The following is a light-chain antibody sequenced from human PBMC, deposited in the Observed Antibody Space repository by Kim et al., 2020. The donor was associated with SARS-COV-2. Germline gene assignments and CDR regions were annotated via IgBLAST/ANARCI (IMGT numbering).Light chain of an antibody. V-gene: IGKV3-15*01. CDR1: QSVSTT. CDR3: QHYKTWPLT. Sequence: MSPGERATLSCRASQSVSTTLAWYQQRPGQAPRLLIYAASTRATGIPARFSGSGSGTEFTLTISSLQSEDFAVYYCQHYKTWPLTFGGGTKVDIK. CDR2: AAS. J-gene: IGKJ4*01.